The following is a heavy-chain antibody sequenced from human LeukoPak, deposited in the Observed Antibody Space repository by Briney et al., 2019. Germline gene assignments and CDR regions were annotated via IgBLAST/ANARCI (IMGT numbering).Heavy chain of an antibody. J-gene: IGHJ4*02. CDR2: IIPIFGTA. Sequence: ASVKVSCKASGYTFTGYYMHWVRQAPGQGLEWMGGIIPIFGTANYAQKFQGRVTITTDESTSTAYMELSSLRSEDTAVYYCAREGMEITGTHAARLDYWGQGTLVTVSS. V-gene: IGHV1-69*05. CDR1: GYTFTGYY. D-gene: IGHD1-7*01. CDR3: AREGMEITGTHAARLDY.